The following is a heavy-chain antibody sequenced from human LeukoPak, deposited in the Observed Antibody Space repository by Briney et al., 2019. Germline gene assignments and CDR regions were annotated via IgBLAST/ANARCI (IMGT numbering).Heavy chain of an antibody. Sequence: ASVKVSCKASGYTFTGYYMHWVRQAPGQGLEWMGWINPNSGGTNYAQKFQGRVTMTRDTSISTAYMELSRLRSDDTAEYYCARPYSSSPDAFDIWGQGTMVTVSS. CDR3: ARPYSSSPDAFDI. D-gene: IGHD6-6*01. V-gene: IGHV1-2*02. CDR2: INPNSGGT. J-gene: IGHJ3*02. CDR1: GYTFTGYY.